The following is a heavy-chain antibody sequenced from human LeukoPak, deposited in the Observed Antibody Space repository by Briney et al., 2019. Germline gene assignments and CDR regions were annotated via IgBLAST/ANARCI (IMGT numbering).Heavy chain of an antibody. CDR2: INPSGGST. CDR1: GYTFTSYY. D-gene: IGHD3-22*01. Sequence: GASVKVSCKASGYTFTSYYMHWVGQAPGQGVGWVGIINPSGGSTSYAQKFQGRVTMTRDTSTSTVYMELSSLRSEDTAVYYCARAHYASSNIKVPFDVWGKGTTVTVSS. V-gene: IGHV1-46*01. CDR3: ARAHYASSNIKVPFDV. J-gene: IGHJ6*04.